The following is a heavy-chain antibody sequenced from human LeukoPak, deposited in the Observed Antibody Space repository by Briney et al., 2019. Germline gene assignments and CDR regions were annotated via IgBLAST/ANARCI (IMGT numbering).Heavy chain of an antibody. V-gene: IGHV3-23*01. CDR1: GFTFSSYA. Sequence: GGSLRLSCVASGFTFSSYAMSWGRQAPGKGLEWVSALSGSGGSTYYADSVKGRFNIYRDNSKNTLYMQMNSLRAEDTAVYYCAKDSSGWPTLFDYWGQRTLVTVSS. D-gene: IGHD6-19*01. CDR3: AKDSSGWPTLFDY. J-gene: IGHJ4*02. CDR2: LSGSGGST.